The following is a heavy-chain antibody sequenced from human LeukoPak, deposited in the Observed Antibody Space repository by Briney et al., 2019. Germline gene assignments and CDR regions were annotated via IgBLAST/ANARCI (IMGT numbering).Heavy chain of an antibody. V-gene: IGHV4-4*09. CDR3: ARLQQLEAFDI. J-gene: IGHJ3*02. CDR2: IYTSGST. CDR1: GGSISSYY. D-gene: IGHD6-6*01. Sequence: PSETLSLTCTVSGGSISSYYWSWIRQPPGKGLEWIGYIYTSGSTNYNPPLKSRGTISVDTSKNQFSLKLSSVTAADTAVYYCARLQQLEAFDIWGQGTMVTVSS.